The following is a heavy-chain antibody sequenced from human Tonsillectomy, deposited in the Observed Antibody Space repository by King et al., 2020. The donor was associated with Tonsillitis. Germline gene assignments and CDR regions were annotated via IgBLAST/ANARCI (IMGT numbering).Heavy chain of an antibody. V-gene: IGHV3-7*03. CDR2: MKQVAGEE. Sequence: VQLVESGGGLVQPGGSLRLSCAASGFTFSSYWMTWVRQAPGKGLEWVANMKQVAGEEYYVDSVKGRFTISRDNAKYSLYLQMNSLRAEDTAVYYCARYYDGSGPDDAFDIWGQGKMVTVSS. CDR3: ARYYDGSGPDDAFDI. CDR1: GFTFSSYW. J-gene: IGHJ3*02. D-gene: IGHD3-22*01.